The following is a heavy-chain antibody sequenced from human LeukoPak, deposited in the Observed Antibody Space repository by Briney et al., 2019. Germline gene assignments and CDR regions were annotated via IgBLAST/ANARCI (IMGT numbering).Heavy chain of an antibody. J-gene: IGHJ4*02. CDR2: IYYSGST. CDR3: ARRRDSSSWYEEDY. CDR1: GGSITSTTYY. Sequence: SETLSLTCTVSGGSITSTTYYWGWIRQPPGTGLEWIGSIYYSGSTYYNPSLKSRVTISGDTSKNQLSLKLSSVTAADTAVYYCARRRDSSSWYEEDYWGQGTLVTVSP. V-gene: IGHV4-39*01. D-gene: IGHD6-13*01.